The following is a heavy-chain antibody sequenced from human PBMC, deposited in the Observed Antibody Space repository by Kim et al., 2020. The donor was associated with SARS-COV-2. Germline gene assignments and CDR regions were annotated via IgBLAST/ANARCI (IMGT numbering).Heavy chain of an antibody. J-gene: IGHJ6*01. V-gene: IGHV3-30*18. CDR1: GFTFSSYG. D-gene: IGHD5-12*01. Sequence: GGSLRLSCAASGFTFSSYGMHWVRQAPGKGLEWVAVISYDGSNKYYADSVKGRFTISRDNSKNTLYLQMNSLRAEETAVYYCAKDRGIVSTILYYYYYG. CDR3: AKDRGIVSTILYYYYYG. CDR2: ISYDGSNK.